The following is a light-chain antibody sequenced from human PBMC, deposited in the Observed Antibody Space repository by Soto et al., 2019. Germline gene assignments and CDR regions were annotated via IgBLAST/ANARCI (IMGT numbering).Light chain of an antibody. J-gene: IGLJ1*01. CDR1: SSNIGAGYD. V-gene: IGLV1-40*01. Sequence: QSVLTQPPSVSGAPGQRVTISCTGSSSNIGAGYDVHWYQQLPGTAPKLLIYVNSNRPSGVPDRFSGSKSGTSASLAITGLQADDEADYYCQSYDSSLSGCVFGTGTKLTVL. CDR3: QSYDSSLSGCV. CDR2: VNS.